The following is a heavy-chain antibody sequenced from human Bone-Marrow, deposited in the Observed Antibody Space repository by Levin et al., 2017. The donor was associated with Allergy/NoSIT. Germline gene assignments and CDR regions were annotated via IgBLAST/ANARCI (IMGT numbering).Heavy chain of an antibody. CDR2: IYHSGGT. J-gene: IGHJ6*03. CDR1: GSSISDYY. V-gene: IGHV4-38-2*02. CDR3: AREYYLDV. Sequence: SETLSLTCAVSGSSISDYYWGWIRQPPGKGLEWFGSIYHSGGTNYNPSLKSRVTISVDTSKNQFSLKLSSVTAADTAVYYCAREYYLDVWGKGTTVTVSS.